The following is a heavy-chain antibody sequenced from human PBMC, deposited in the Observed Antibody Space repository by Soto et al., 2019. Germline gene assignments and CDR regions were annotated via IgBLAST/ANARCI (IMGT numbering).Heavy chain of an antibody. D-gene: IGHD2-15*01. J-gene: IGHJ6*02. CDR2: IRGFSPYT. CDR1: GFTFRTYT. Sequence: EVQLVESGGGLVKPGGSLRLSCISSGFTFRTYTMNWVRQAPGKGLEWVSGIRGFSPYTFYAESVKGRFTISRDNAKHSLFLKMNSLRAEDTAVYYCARDRGYDAHDFYYNAMDVWGQGTTVTVSS. V-gene: IGHV3-21*01. CDR3: ARDRGYDAHDFYYNAMDV.